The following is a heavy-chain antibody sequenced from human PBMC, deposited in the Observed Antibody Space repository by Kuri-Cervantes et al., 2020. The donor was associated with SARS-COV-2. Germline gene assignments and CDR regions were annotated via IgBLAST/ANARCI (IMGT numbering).Heavy chain of an antibody. CDR3: ARDLYGSGSYYTLNFDH. J-gene: IGHJ4*02. Sequence: GSLKISCVASGIIFSSYPMHWVRQAPGKGLEWVAVISFDGTNEDYADSVRGRFAISRDNSKDTLYLQMNSLRPEDTAVYYCARDLYGSGSYYTLNFDHWGQGALVTVSS. CDR1: GIIFSSYP. D-gene: IGHD3-10*01. V-gene: IGHV3-30*09. CDR2: ISFDGTNE.